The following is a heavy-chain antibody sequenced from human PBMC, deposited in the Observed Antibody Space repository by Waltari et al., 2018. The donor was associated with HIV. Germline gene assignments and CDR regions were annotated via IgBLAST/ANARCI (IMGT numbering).Heavy chain of an antibody. J-gene: IGHJ5*02. Sequence: QVQLQQSGPGLVKPSQTPSLTCAISGDSVSSNSPAWNWIRQSPRRGLEWLGRTYFRSKWYIDYAVSVKSRITINPDTSKNHFSLQLNSVTPEDTAVYFCARGWDYDFWSGLEGGKFDPWGLGTLVTVSS. CDR1: GDSVSSNSPA. V-gene: IGHV6-1*01. D-gene: IGHD3-3*01. CDR3: ARGWDYDFWSGLEGGKFDP. CDR2: TYFRSKWYI.